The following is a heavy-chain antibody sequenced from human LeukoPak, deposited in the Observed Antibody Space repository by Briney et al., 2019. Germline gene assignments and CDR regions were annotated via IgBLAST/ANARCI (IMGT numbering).Heavy chain of an antibody. CDR2: IYYSGNT. D-gene: IGHD2-2*01. CDR1: GGSISSGGYY. Sequence: SETLSLTCTVSGGSISSGGYYWGWIRQHPGKGLEWIGYIYYSGNTYYNPSLKSRLTISVDTSKNQFSLKLSSVTAADTAVYYCARAPKHTNSWYYFDYWGQGTLVSVSS. J-gene: IGHJ4*02. CDR3: ARAPKHTNSWYYFDY. V-gene: IGHV4-31*03.